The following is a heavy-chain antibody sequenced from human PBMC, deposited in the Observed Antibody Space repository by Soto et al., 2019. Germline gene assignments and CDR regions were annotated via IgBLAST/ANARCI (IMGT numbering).Heavy chain of an antibody. Sequence: GGSLRLSCAASGFTFSSYSMNWFRQAPGKGLEWVSYISSSSSTIYYADSVKGRFTISRDNAKNSLYLQMNSLRDEDTAVYYCARERDIVIMVYAISYYGMDVWGQGTTVTVSS. V-gene: IGHV3-48*02. CDR1: GFTFSSYS. D-gene: IGHD2-8*01. CDR2: ISSSSSTI. J-gene: IGHJ6*02. CDR3: ARERDIVIMVYAISYYGMDV.